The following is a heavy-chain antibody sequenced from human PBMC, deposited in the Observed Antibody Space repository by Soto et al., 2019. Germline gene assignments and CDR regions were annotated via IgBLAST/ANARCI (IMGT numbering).Heavy chain of an antibody. CDR2: IYYSGST. V-gene: IGHV4-39*01. Sequence: QLQLQESGPGLVKPSETLSLTCTVSDGSISSRGYYWGWIRQPPGKGLEWIGTIYYSGSTYYNPSAKTRVTISVDTSKNQFRPTLSSVTAADTAVYYCATSNWFDPWGQGTLVTVAS. CDR3: ATSNWFDP. CDR1: DGSISSRGYY. J-gene: IGHJ5*02.